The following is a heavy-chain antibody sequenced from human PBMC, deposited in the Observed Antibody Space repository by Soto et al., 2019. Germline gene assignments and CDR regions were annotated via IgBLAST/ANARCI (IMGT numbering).Heavy chain of an antibody. D-gene: IGHD6-19*01. CDR3: AREGIAVAGYYFDY. Sequence: EVQLVESGGGLVKPGGSLRLSCAASGFTFSSYSMNWVRQAPGKGLEWVSSISSSSSYIYYADSVKGRFTISRDNAKNSLYLQMNSLRAEDTAVYYGAREGIAVAGYYFDYWGQGTLVTVSS. CDR1: GFTFSSYS. CDR2: ISSSSSYI. J-gene: IGHJ4*02. V-gene: IGHV3-21*01.